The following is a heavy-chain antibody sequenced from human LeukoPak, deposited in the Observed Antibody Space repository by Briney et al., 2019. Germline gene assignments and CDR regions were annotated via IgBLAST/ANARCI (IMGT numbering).Heavy chain of an antibody. CDR2: IHHSGLI. CDR1: GFSLSNENW. D-gene: IGHD5-12*01. V-gene: IGHV4-4*02. Sequence: PSETLSLTCVVPGFSLSNENWWSWVRQPPEKGLEWIAEIHHSGLINYNPSLKSRVTISLDKSKNQFSLKLTSVTAADTAVYYCAQNRGFSLGDNWGQGTLVIVS. J-gene: IGHJ4*02. CDR3: AQNRGFSLGDN.